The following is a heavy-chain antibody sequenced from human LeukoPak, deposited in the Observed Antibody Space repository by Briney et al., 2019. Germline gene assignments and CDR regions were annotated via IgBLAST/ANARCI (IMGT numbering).Heavy chain of an antibody. D-gene: IGHD4-17*01. CDR1: GYTFTGYY. CDR3: ARKGEVCGDYDY. J-gene: IGHJ4*02. V-gene: IGHV1-2*02. Sequence: ASVKVSCKASGYTFTGYYMHWVRQAPGQGLEWMGWIFPSSGGPRYAQKFQGRVTMTRDTSISTAYMELSSLRSDDTAVYYCARKGEVCGDYDYWGQGTLVTVSS. CDR2: IFPSSGGP.